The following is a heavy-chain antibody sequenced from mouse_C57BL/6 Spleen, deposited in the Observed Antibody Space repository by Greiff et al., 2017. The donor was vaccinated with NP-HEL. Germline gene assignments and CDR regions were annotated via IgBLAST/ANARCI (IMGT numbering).Heavy chain of an antibody. Sequence: EVQLQQSGPELVKPGASVKISCKASGYTFTDYYMNWVKQSHGKSLEWIGDINPNNGGTSYNQKFKGKATLTVDKSSSTADMELRSLTSEDSAVYYCAPLYYGSSLDYFDYWGQGTTLTVSS. CDR2: INPNNGGT. CDR1: GYTFTDYY. J-gene: IGHJ2*01. CDR3: APLYYGSSLDYFDY. V-gene: IGHV1-26*01. D-gene: IGHD1-1*01.